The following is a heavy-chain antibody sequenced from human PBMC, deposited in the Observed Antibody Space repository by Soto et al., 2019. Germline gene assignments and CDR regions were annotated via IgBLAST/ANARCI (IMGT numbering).Heavy chain of an antibody. CDR2: ISGSGGST. D-gene: IGHD3-10*01. CDR1: GFTFSSYA. V-gene: IGHV3-23*01. Sequence: PVGSLRLSCAASGFTFSSYAMSWVRQAPGKGLEWVSAISGSGGSTYYADSVKGRFTISRDNSKNTLYLQMNSLRAEDTAVYYCAKDLYYYGSGAVDFDIWGQGTMVTVS. CDR3: AKDLYYYGSGAVDFDI. J-gene: IGHJ3*02.